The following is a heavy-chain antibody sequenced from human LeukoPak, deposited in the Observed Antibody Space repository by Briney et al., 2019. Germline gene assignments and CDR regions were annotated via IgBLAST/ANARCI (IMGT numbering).Heavy chain of an antibody. CDR1: GGSISSYY. J-gene: IGHJ6*03. CDR3: ARWSYGYSGDHYYYYYMDV. V-gene: IGHV4-59*01. CDR2: IYYSGST. Sequence: SETLSLTCTVSGGSISSYYWSWIRQPPGKGLEWIGYIYYSGSTNYNPSLKSRVTISVDTSKNQFSLKLSSVTAADTAVYYCARWSYGYSGDHYYYYYMDVWGKGTTVTVSS. D-gene: IGHD5-18*01.